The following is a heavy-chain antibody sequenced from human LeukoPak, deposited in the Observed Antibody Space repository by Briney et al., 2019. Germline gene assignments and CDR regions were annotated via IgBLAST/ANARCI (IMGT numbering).Heavy chain of an antibody. CDR3: ARGVYSSSWYID. Sequence: SETLPLTRAVYVGSFSGYYWSWIRQPPGKGLGWIGEINHRGSTNYNPALKSRVTISEDTTNNQFYLKLSSVTAADTAVYYWARGVYSSSWYIDWGQGTLVTVSS. CDR1: VGSFSGYY. J-gene: IGHJ4*02. CDR2: INHRGST. D-gene: IGHD6-13*01. V-gene: IGHV4-34*01.